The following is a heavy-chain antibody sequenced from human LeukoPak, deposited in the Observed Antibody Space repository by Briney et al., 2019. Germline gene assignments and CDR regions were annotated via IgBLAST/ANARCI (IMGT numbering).Heavy chain of an antibody. V-gene: IGHV3-30-3*01. Sequence: GGSLRLSCAASGFTFSSYAMHWVRQAPGKGLEWVAVISYDGSNKYYADSVKGRFTISRDNSKNTLYLQMNSLRAEDTAVYYCAREAVGYYDILPGYPIYYYYYGMHVWGQGTTVTVSS. J-gene: IGHJ6*02. D-gene: IGHD3-9*01. CDR2: ISYDGSNK. CDR1: GFTFSSYA. CDR3: AREAVGYYDILPGYPIYYYYYGMHV.